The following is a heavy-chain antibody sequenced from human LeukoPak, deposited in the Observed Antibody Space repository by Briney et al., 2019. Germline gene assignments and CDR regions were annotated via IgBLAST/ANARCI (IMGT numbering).Heavy chain of an antibody. Sequence: GASVKVSCKASGYTFTGYYMHWVRQAPGQGLEWMGWINPNSGGTNYAQKFQGRVTMTRDTSISTAYMEPSRLRSDDTAVYYCARPNFWSGYYQGYWGQGTLVTVSS. J-gene: IGHJ4*02. CDR3: ARPNFWSGYYQGY. D-gene: IGHD3-3*01. V-gene: IGHV1-2*02. CDR1: GYTFTGYY. CDR2: INPNSGGT.